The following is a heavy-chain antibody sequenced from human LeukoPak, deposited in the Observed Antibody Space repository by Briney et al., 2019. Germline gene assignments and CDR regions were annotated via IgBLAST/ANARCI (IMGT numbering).Heavy chain of an antibody. D-gene: IGHD1-26*01. CDR1: GGSISSGGYY. V-gene: IGHV4-31*03. CDR2: IYYSGST. CDR3: ARDKEVGATILDY. J-gene: IGHJ4*02. Sequence: SETLSLTCTVSGGSISSGGYYWSWIRQHPGKGLEWIGYIYYSGSTYYNPSLKSRVTISVDTSKNQFSLKLSSVTAADTAVYYCARDKEVGATILDYWGQGTLVTVSS.